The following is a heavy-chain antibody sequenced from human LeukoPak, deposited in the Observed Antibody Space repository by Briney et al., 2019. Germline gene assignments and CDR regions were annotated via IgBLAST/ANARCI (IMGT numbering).Heavy chain of an antibody. V-gene: IGHV3-30-3*01. CDR3: AKESSRTENYFDY. J-gene: IGHJ4*02. Sequence: GGSLRLSCAASGFTFSSYTMHWVRQAPGKGLEWVAVIFYDAINKYYADSVKGRFTISRDNSKNTLYLQMNSLRAEDTAVYYCAKESSRTENYFDYWGRGTLVTVSS. D-gene: IGHD1-14*01. CDR2: IFYDAINK. CDR1: GFTFSSYT.